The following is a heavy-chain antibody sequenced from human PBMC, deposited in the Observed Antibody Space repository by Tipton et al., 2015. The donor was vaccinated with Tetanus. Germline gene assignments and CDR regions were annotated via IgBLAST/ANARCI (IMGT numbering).Heavy chain of an antibody. CDR1: GGSITSSNW. J-gene: IGHJ3*02. CDR2: VYHSGST. D-gene: IGHD3-3*01. CDR3: AKLIYGLTAFDI. Sequence: SLRLSCAVSGGSITSSNWWGWLRQPPGKGLEWIGEVYHSGSTNYNPSLKSRFIVSIDKSRNQLSLSLRSATAADTAIYYCAKLIYGLTAFDIWGQGTMVPVSS. V-gene: IGHV4-4*02.